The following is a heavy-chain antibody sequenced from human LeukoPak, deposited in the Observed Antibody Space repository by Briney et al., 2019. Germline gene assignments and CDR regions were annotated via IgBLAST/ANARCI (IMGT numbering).Heavy chain of an antibody. CDR3: TTDENYDILTGYSTLFDY. CDR2: IRNDGSNK. CDR1: GFTFSSYG. D-gene: IGHD3-9*01. V-gene: IGHV3-30*02. Sequence: GGSLRLSCAASGFTFSSYGMHWVRQAPGKGLEWVTFIRNDGSNKYYADSVKGRFTISRDNSKNTLYLQMNSLKTEDTAVYYCTTDENYDILTGYSTLFDYWGQGTLVTVSS. J-gene: IGHJ4*02.